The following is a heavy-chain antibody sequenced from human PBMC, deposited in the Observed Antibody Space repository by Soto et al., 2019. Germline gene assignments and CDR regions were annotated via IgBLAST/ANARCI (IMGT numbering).Heavy chain of an antibody. CDR1: GGSVSSGSYY. D-gene: IGHD2-15*01. Sequence: QVQLQESGPGLVKPSETLSLTCTVSGGSVSSGSYYWSWIRQPPGKGLEWIGYIYYSGSTNYNPSLKRRVTISVDTSKNQFALKLSSVTAADMAVYYCARVGIVVVVAAGMTVGFDPWGQGTLVTVSS. J-gene: IGHJ5*02. CDR3: ARVGIVVVVAAGMTVGFDP. CDR2: IYYSGST. V-gene: IGHV4-61*01.